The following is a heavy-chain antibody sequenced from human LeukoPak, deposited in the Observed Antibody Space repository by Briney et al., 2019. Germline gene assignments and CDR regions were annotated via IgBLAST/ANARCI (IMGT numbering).Heavy chain of an antibody. D-gene: IGHD3-10*01. CDR2: ISGTGGST. Sequence: GGSLRLSCAASGFTFSNYAMSWVRQAPGKGLEWVSAISGTGGSTYYADSVKGRFTISRDNSKNTLYLQMNSLRAEDTAVYYCAKPYYYGSGSSHFDYWGQGTLVTVSS. J-gene: IGHJ4*02. CDR3: AKPYYYGSGSSHFDY. CDR1: GFTFSNYA. V-gene: IGHV3-23*01.